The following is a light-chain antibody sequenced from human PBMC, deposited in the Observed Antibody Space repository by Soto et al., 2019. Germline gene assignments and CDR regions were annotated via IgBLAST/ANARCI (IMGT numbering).Light chain of an antibody. CDR2: GAS. Sequence: EIVLSQSPGIMSLSPGERATLSCRASQSVPNTYFAWYQQKPSQPPRLLISGASHRATGIPDRFNGSGSGTDFTLTISRLEPEDFAVYFCQQFGNSPWTFGQGTRVEI. V-gene: IGKV3-20*01. J-gene: IGKJ1*01. CDR1: QSVPNTY. CDR3: QQFGNSPWT.